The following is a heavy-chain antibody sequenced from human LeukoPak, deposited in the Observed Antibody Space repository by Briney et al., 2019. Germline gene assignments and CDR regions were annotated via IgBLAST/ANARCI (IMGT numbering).Heavy chain of an antibody. V-gene: IGHV3-21*01. J-gene: IGHJ4*02. Sequence: PGGSLRPSCAASGFTFSSYSMNWVRQAPGKGLEWVSSISSSSSYIYYADSVKGRFTISRDNAKNSLYLQMNSLRAEDTAVYYCARDYSSENDFWSGYYKYWGQGTLVTVSS. D-gene: IGHD3-3*01. CDR2: ISSSSSYI. CDR3: ARDYSSENDFWSGYYKY. CDR1: GFTFSSYS.